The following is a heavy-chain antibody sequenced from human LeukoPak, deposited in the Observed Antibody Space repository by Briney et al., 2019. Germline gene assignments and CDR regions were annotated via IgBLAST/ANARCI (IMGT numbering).Heavy chain of an antibody. D-gene: IGHD7-27*01. V-gene: IGHV3-53*01. J-gene: IGHJ3*02. Sequence: PGGSLRLSCAASGFIVSTNYVTWVRQAPGKGLEWVSGIYSGGATYYADSVKGRFTISRDNSQNTLYLQMNSLRAEDTAVYYCARVGVSWGGFDIWGQGTMVTASS. CDR3: ARVGVSWGGFDI. CDR1: GFIVSTNY. CDR2: IYSGGAT.